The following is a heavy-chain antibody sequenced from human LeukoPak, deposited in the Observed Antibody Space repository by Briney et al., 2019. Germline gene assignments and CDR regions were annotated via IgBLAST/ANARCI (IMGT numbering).Heavy chain of an antibody. D-gene: IGHD2-21*01. Sequence: GRSLRLSCAASGFIFSSYWMSWVRQAPRKWLEWVASIKQDESEKYYVESVNGRFTISRDNAKNSLYLQMNNLTAEDTAVYCCTRCQHIGTHYSWSWAHWGQGTLVTVSS. CDR3: TRCQHIGTHYSWSWAH. CDR1: GFIFSSYW. V-gene: IGHV3-7*02. CDR2: IKQDESEK. J-gene: IGHJ4*02.